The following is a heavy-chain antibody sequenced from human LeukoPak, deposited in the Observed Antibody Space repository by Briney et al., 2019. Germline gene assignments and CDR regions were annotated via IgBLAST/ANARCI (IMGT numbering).Heavy chain of an antibody. V-gene: IGHV3-53*04. CDR1: GFTVSSNY. CDR3: ARVDVGQLVWDYYYGMDV. Sequence: PGGSLRLSCAASGFTVSSNYMSWVRQAPGKGLEWVSVIYSGGSTYYADSVKGRFTISRHNSKNTLYLQMNSLRAGDTAVYYCARVDVGQLVWDYYYGMDVWGQGTTVTVSS. J-gene: IGHJ6*02. D-gene: IGHD6-6*01. CDR2: IYSGGST.